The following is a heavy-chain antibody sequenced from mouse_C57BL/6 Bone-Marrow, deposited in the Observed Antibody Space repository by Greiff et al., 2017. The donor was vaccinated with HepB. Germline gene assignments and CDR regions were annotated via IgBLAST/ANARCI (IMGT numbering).Heavy chain of an antibody. Sequence: EVQLVESGAGLVKPGASLKLSCAASGYTFSSYGMSWVRQTPDKRLEWVATISSGGGYTYYPDSVKGRFTISRDNATNTLYLQMSSLKSEDTAMYSCACATSVEAAIHYFAVRGLADTVTAS. CDR3: ACATSVEAAIHYFAV. D-gene: IGHD6-1*01. J-gene: IGHJ1*01. CDR1: GYTFSSYG. V-gene: IGHV5-6*01. CDR2: ISSGGGYT.